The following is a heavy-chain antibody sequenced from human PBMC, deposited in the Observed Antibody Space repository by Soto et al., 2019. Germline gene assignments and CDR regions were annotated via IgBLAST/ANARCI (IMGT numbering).Heavy chain of an antibody. CDR2: IYYSGST. V-gene: IGHV4-59*01. J-gene: IGHJ4*02. CDR3: ARVSYYDILTGPGVNFDY. Sequence: QVQLQESGPGLVKPSETLSLTCTVSGGSISSYYWSWIRQPPGKGLEWIGYIYYSGSTNYNPSLKSRVTISVDTSKNQFSLKLSSVTAADTAVYYCARVSYYDILTGPGVNFDYWGQGTLVTVSS. CDR1: GGSISSYY. D-gene: IGHD3-9*01.